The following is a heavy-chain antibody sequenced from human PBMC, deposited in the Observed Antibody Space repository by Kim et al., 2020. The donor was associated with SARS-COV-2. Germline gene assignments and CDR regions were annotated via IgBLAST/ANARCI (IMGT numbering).Heavy chain of an antibody. J-gene: IGHJ4*02. V-gene: IGHV5-10-1*01. CDR1: GYPFTKYW. CDR3: ARVDHYSDSGPPFFDY. CDR2: IDPRDSYT. Sequence: GESLQISCYGSGYPFTKYWITWVRQMPGKGLAWMGRIDPRDSYTTYNPSFQGHVTLSVDRSVSTAYLQWSSLKTSDTAMYYCARVDHYSDSGPPFFDYWGQGTLVTVSS. D-gene: IGHD4-17*01.